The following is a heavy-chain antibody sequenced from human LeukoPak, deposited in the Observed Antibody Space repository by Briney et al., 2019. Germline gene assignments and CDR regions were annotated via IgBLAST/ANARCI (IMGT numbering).Heavy chain of an antibody. J-gene: IGHJ6*03. D-gene: IGHD3-22*01. CDR2: INPSGST. CDR3: ARGRHDITMIVVVMTSVSYYLDV. Sequence: SETLSVSCVDHGGSFSGYHWTWIRQSPGKGLEWIGDINPSGSTYYNPSLKNRLTISADTSKTQFSLNRRSVAAADTAVYYCARGRHDITMIVVVMTSVSYYLDVWGKGTTVTVS. V-gene: IGHV4-34*01. CDR1: GGSFSGYH.